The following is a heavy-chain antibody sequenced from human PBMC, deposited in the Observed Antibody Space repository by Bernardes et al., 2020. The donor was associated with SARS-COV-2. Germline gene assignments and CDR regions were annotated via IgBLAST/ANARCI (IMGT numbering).Heavy chain of an antibody. V-gene: IGHV4-39*01. J-gene: IGHJ6*02. CDR3: ARRMTTVTYYYYYYGMDV. D-gene: IGHD4-17*01. CDR2: IYYSGST. Sequence: LSLICTISGGSISSSRYYWGWLRPPPGKGLEWIGSIYYSGSTYYNPSLKSRVTISVDTSKNQFSLKLSSVTAADTAVYYCARRMTTVTYYYYYYGMDVWGQGTTVTVSS. CDR1: GGSISSSRYY.